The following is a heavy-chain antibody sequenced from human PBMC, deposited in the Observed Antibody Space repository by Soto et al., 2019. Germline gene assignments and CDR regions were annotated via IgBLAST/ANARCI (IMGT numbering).Heavy chain of an antibody. CDR1: GGSISSSSYY. D-gene: IGHD2-15*01. CDR3: ARKDYYYDGMDV. V-gene: IGHV4-39*01. Sequence: QLQLQESGPGLVKPSETLSLTCTVSGGSISSSSYYWGWIRQPPGKGLEWIGSIYYSGSTYYNPSLKSRVTISVDTSKNQFSLKLSSVTAADTAVYYCARKDYYYDGMDVWFQGTTVTVSS. CDR2: IYYSGST. J-gene: IGHJ6*02.